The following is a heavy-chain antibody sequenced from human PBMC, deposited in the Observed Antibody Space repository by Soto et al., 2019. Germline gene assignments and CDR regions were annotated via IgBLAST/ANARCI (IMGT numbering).Heavy chain of an antibody. CDR2: IYYSGST. CDR3: ARGGAVAGFYYYYYMDV. J-gene: IGHJ6*03. V-gene: IGHV4-61*08. CDR1: SRGHW. Sequence: SRGHWWRCIQKNTRKGLEWIGYIYYSGSTNYNPSLKSRVTISVDTSKNQFSLKLSSVTAADTAVYYCARGGAVAGFYYYYYMDVWGKGTTVTVSS. D-gene: IGHD6-19*01.